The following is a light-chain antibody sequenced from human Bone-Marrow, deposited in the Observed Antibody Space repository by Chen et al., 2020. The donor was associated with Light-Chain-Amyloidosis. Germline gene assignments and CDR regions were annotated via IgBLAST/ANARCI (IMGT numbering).Light chain of an antibody. CDR3: QQYGTSPLT. Sequence: EIVLTQSPGTLSLSPGEGANLSCRASQTISSNYLTWYQQKFGQAPRLLIYGSSSRATGIPDRFTGSGSWTDFTLTINRLEPEDFAMYSCQQYGTSPLTFGGGTKVEIK. J-gene: IGKJ4*01. CDR1: QTISSNY. CDR2: GSS. V-gene: IGKV3-20*01.